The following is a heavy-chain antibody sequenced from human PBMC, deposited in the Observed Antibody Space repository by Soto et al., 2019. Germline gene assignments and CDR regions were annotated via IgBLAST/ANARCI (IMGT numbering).Heavy chain of an antibody. Sequence: QVQLQESGPGLVQPSGTLSLTCAVSGGSISSTNWWSWVRQSPGEGLEWIGEIYHNGSPDYNPPLKIRVTISVDKSKNHVFLKLTSVTAADTAMYFCGRWLGTSYGMDVWGQGTAVNVSS. V-gene: IGHV4-4*02. D-gene: IGHD3-10*01. CDR3: GRWLGTSYGMDV. CDR2: IYHNGSP. CDR1: GGSISSTNW. J-gene: IGHJ6*02.